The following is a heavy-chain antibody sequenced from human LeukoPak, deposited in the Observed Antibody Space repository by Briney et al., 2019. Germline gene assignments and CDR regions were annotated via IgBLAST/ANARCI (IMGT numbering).Heavy chain of an antibody. J-gene: IGHJ2*01. D-gene: IGHD3-16*01. Sequence: SETLSLTCAVSGGSISSGGYSWSWIRQPPGKGLEWIGYIYHSGSTYYNPSLKSRVTISVDRSKNQFSLKLSSVTAADTAVHYCARGDRGWYFDLWGRGTLVTVSS. CDR2: IYHSGST. V-gene: IGHV4-30-2*01. CDR1: GGSISSGGYS. CDR3: ARGDRGWYFDL.